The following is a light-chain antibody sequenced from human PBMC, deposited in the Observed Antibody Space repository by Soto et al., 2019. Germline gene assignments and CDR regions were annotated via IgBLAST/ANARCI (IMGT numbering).Light chain of an antibody. V-gene: IGLV2-14*01. J-gene: IGLJ3*02. CDR2: EVN. Sequence: QPVLTQPASVSGSPGQPITISCTGTSSDVGAYNYVSWYQLHPGKAPKLMIYEVNNRPSGVSHRFSGSKSGNTASLTFSGLQPEDEADYYCSSYASSGAVVFGGGTKVTVL. CDR3: SSYASSGAVV. CDR1: SSDVGAYNY.